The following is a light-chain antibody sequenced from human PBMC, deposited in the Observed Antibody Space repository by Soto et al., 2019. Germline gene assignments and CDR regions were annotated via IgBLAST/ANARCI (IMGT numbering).Light chain of an antibody. Sequence: EIVLTQSPGTLSLSPGHRATISCRASQSVSSSYLAWYQHKRGQAPRLLMFATGIRPTGIPSRFSGTGSGTDFTLIINSLEPEDFAIYYCQQYSSSPPTFGEGTKLEIK. J-gene: IGKJ2*01. CDR1: QSVSSSY. V-gene: IGKV3-20*01. CDR2: ATG. CDR3: QQYSSSPPT.